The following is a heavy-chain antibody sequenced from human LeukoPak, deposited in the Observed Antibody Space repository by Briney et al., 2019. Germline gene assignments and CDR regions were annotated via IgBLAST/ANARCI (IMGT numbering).Heavy chain of an antibody. CDR2: IYYSGSP. Sequence: PSETLSLTCTVSGGSISSSSYYWNWIRQPPGKGLELIGYIYYSGSPTYNPSLKSRVTISVDTSKTQFSLQLSSVTAADTAVYYCAGDVMSTALDAFDVWGQGTTVTVSS. D-gene: IGHD1-1*01. V-gene: IGHV4-61*01. CDR3: AGDVMSTALDAFDV. J-gene: IGHJ3*01. CDR1: GGSISSSSYY.